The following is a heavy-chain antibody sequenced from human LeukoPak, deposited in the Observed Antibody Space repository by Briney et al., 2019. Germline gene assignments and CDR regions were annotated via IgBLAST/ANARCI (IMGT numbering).Heavy chain of an antibody. CDR2: INTDGSST. CDR3: ARDSAAHFDH. CDR1: GFTFSSYW. V-gene: IGHV3-74*01. Sequence: GGSLRLSCAASGFTFSSYWMHWVRQAPGEGLVWVSCINTDGSSTIYADSVKGRFTMSRDNAKNTLYLQMNSLRAEDTAVYYCARDSAAHFDHWGQGTLVTVSS. D-gene: IGHD2-15*01. J-gene: IGHJ4*02.